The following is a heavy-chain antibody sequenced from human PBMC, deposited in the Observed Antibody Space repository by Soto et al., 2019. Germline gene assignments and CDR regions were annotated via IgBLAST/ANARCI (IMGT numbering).Heavy chain of an antibody. D-gene: IGHD3-10*01. J-gene: IGHJ4*02. CDR1: GFTFSSHE. V-gene: IGHV3-48*03. Sequence: EVQLVESGGDLVQPGGSLRLSCAASGFTFSSHEMGWVRQAPGKGLEWVSYISSSGTSIYYTASVKGRFTSSRDNARNSLYLQMNSLRVEDTAVYYCARSYSGSYVYFDYWGQGTLVTVSS. CDR2: ISSSGTSI. CDR3: ARSYSGSYVYFDY.